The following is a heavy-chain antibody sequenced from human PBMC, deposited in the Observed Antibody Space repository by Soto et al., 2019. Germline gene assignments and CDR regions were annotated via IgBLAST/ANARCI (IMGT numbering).Heavy chain of an antibody. V-gene: IGHV3-23*01. J-gene: IGHJ4*02. CDR2: ISGHGDNT. D-gene: IGHD3-10*01. CDR3: ATQAEGRLAPFDY. CDR1: GFTFSTFA. Sequence: EVQLLESGGGLAQPGESLRLSCTASGFTFSTFAVSWVRQAPGKGLEWASTISGHGDNTYYADSVKGRFTISRDNSRNHLFLQMNALRAEDTAMYYCATQAEGRLAPFDYWGQGTLVTVCS.